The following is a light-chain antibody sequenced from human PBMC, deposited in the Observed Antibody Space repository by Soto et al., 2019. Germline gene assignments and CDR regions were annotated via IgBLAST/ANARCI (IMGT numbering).Light chain of an antibody. CDR1: SSDVGAYNY. CDR2: DVS. CDR3: TSYTSSSTLGV. J-gene: IGLJ1*01. Sequence: QSVLIQPASVSGSPGQSITISCTGTSSDVGAYNYVSWYQHHPGKAPRLMIYDVSNRPSRVSDRFSGSKSDNTASLTISGLQAEDEADYYCTSYTSSSTLGVFGTGTKLTVL. V-gene: IGLV2-14*03.